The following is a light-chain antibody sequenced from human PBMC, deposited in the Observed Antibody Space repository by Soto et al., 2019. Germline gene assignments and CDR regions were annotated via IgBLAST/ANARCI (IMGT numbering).Light chain of an antibody. Sequence: QAVVTQEPSLTVSPGGTVALTCGFSTGAVTSGHYPYWFQQKPGQAPRTLIYDVSYKHVWTPARFSGSLVGGKAVLTLSGAQPEDEAEYHCLLVHNSDIVMFGGGTQLTVL. V-gene: IGLV7-46*01. J-gene: IGLJ3*02. CDR1: TGAVTSGHY. CDR3: LLVHNSDIVM. CDR2: DVS.